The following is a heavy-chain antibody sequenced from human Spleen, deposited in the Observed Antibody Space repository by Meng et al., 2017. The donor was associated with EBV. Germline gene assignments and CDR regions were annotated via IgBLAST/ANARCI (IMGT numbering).Heavy chain of an antibody. V-gene: IGHV2-5*02. CDR2: IYWDDDK. CDR1: GFSLSSRGEG. D-gene: IGHD7-27*01. J-gene: IGHJ4*02. CDR3: AHALGHFDY. Sequence: QLTMKESGPTLVKPTTTLTLTCTFSGFSLSSRGEGVGWIRQPPGKALDWLALIYWDDDKRYSPSLKSRITITKDTSKNQVFLTMTNMDPVDTATYYCAHALGHFDYWGQGTLVTVSS.